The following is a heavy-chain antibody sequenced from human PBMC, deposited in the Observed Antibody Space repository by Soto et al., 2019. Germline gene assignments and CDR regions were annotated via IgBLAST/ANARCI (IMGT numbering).Heavy chain of an antibody. CDR3: APLIHFSFDP. CDR1: GYILSKLS. Sequence: ASVKVSCKVFGYILSKLSMHWVLQAPGKGLEWMGAFDPEDGKPIYAQKFRGRITMTEETSTDTAYMELSSLRSDDTAVDYCAPLIHFSFDPWGQGNRVTVYS. V-gene: IGHV1-24*01. J-gene: IGHJ5*02. D-gene: IGHD3-3*02. CDR2: FDPEDGKP.